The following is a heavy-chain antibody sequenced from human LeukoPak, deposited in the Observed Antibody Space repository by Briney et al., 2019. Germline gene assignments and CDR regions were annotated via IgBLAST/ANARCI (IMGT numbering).Heavy chain of an antibody. J-gene: IGHJ6*02. V-gene: IGHV4-59*01. CDR1: GGSISIYY. D-gene: IGHD3-22*01. CDR3: ARVYYAPTGNGMDV. CDR2: IYYSGST. Sequence: PSETLSLTCTVSGGSISIYYWSWIRQPPGKGLEWIGYIYYSGSTNYNPSLKSRVTISVHTSKNQFSLKLSSVTAADTAVYYCARVYYAPTGNGMDVWGQGTTVTVSS.